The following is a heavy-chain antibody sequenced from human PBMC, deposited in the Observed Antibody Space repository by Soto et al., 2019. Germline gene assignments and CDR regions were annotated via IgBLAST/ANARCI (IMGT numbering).Heavy chain of an antibody. J-gene: IGHJ4*02. V-gene: IGHV3-48*02. CDR3: AREGYPFDY. Sequence: GGSLRLSCAASGFTFRNYNMNWVRQVPGKGLEWVSHISIGGRTINYADSVKGRFTISRDDAENSLNLQMNSLRDEDTAVYYCAREGYPFDYWGQGTLVTVSS. CDR2: ISIGGRTI. D-gene: IGHD5-12*01. CDR1: GFTFRNYN.